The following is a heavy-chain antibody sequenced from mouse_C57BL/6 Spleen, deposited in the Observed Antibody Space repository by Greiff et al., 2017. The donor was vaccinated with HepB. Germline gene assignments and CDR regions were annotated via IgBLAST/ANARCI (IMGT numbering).Heavy chain of an antibody. CDR3: AGEGGNRDVGAGFAY. CDR1: GFTFSSYA. J-gene: IGHJ3*01. V-gene: IGHV5-4*01. Sequence: DVMLVESGGGLVKPGGSLKLSCAASGFTFSSYAMSWVRQTPEKRLEWVATISDGGSYTYYPDNVKGRFTISRDNAKNNLYLQMSQLNSEDTAMYSRAGEGGNRDVGAGFAYWGQGTLVTVSA. CDR2: ISDGGSYT. D-gene: IGHD4-1*01.